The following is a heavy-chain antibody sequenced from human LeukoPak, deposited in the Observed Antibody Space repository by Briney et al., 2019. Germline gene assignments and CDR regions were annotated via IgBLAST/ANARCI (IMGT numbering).Heavy chain of an antibody. CDR3: GRGQVASVTPRGNN. D-gene: IGHD1/OR15-1a*01. CDR1: GYTFTSYD. V-gene: IGHV1-8*01. Sequence: ASVKVSCKASGYTFTSYDINWVRQATGQGLEWMGWMNPNSGNTGYAQKFQGRVTMTRNTSISTAYMELSSPRSEDTAVYYCGRGQVASVTPRGNNWGQGPLFTVP. CDR2: MNPNSGNT. J-gene: IGHJ4*02.